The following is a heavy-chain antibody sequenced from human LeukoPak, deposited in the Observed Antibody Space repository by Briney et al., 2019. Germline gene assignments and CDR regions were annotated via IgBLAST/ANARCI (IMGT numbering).Heavy chain of an antibody. CDR3: ARDGLRGYSYGFDY. CDR2: IYTSGST. Sequence: PSETLSLTCTVSGGSICSYHWSWIRQPAGKGLEWIGRIYTSGSTNYNPSLKSRVTMSVDTSKNQFSLKLSSVTAADTAVYYCARDGLRGYSYGFDYWGQGTLVTVSS. J-gene: IGHJ4*02. V-gene: IGHV4-4*07. CDR1: GGSICSYH. D-gene: IGHD5-18*01.